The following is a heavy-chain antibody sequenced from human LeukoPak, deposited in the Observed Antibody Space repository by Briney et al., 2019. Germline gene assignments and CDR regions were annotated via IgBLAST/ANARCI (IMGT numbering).Heavy chain of an antibody. D-gene: IGHD3-9*01. CDR2: ISSSSSTI. J-gene: IGHJ6*03. V-gene: IGHV3-48*01. CDR3: AKSTEERYFDWLSSPGYMDV. CDR1: GFTFSSYS. Sequence: GGSLRLSCAASGFTFSSYSMNWVRQAPGKGLEWVSYISSSSSTIYYADSVKGRFTISRDNAKNTLYLQMNSLRAEDTAVYYCAKSTEERYFDWLSSPGYMDVWGKGTTVTISS.